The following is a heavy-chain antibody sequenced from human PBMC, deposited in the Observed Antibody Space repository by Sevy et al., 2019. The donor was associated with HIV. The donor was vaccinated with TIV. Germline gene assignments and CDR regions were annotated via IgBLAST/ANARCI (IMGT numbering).Heavy chain of an antibody. D-gene: IGHD6-19*01. CDR2: ISSSSSTI. J-gene: IGHJ6*02. CDR1: GFTFSSYS. Sequence: GSLRLSCAASGFTFSSYSMNWVRQAPGKGLEWVSYISSSSSTIYYADSVKGRFTISRDNAKNSLYLQMNSLRDEDTAVYYCARDSPGYSSGWYTEYYYYYYGMDVWGQGTTVTVSS. CDR3: ARDSPGYSSGWYTEYYYYYYGMDV. V-gene: IGHV3-48*02.